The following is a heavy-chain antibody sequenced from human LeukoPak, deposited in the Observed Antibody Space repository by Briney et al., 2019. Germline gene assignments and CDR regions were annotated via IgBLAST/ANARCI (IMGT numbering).Heavy chain of an antibody. V-gene: IGHV4-4*07. CDR1: GGSISGYY. D-gene: IGHD1-7*01. Sequence: SETLSLTCSVSGGSISGYYWTWIRQPAGKGLEWIGRVYTSGSTHYNPSLKTRLTMSADTSKNQFSLKLSSVTAADTAVYYCARVITGTTTAFEIWGQGTMVTVSS. J-gene: IGHJ3*02. CDR2: VYTSGST. CDR3: ARVITGTTTAFEI.